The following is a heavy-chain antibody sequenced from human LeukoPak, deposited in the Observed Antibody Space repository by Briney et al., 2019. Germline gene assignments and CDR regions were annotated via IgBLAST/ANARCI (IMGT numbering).Heavy chain of an antibody. D-gene: IGHD3-22*01. V-gene: IGHV3-23*01. CDR1: GFSFSNYA. Sequence: QPGGSLRLSCEPSGFSFSNYAMSWVRQAPGKGLEWVSSISGSGGSTHYVDSVKGRFTISRDKTKNTLYLQMNSLRAEDTAVYYCAKSSYYDASGYYREYYFDSWGQGTLVTVSS. CDR2: ISGSGGST. J-gene: IGHJ4*02. CDR3: AKSSYYDASGYYREYYFDS.